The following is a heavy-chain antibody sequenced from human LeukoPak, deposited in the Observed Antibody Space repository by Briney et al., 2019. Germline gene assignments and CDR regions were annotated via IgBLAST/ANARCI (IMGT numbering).Heavy chain of an antibody. V-gene: IGHV3-21*01. CDR1: GFTVSSYS. J-gene: IGHJ4*02. Sequence: SGGSLRLSCAASGFTVSSYSMNWVRQAPGKGLEWVSSISSSSSYIYYADSVKGRFTISRDNAKNSLYLQMNSLRAEDTAVYYCARDRKIVGATTRTTALDYWGQGTLVTVSS. CDR3: ARDRKIVGATTRTTALDY. D-gene: IGHD1-26*01. CDR2: ISSSSSYI.